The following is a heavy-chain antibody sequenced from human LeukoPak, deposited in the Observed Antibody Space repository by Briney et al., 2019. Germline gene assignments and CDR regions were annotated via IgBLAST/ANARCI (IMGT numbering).Heavy chain of an antibody. CDR2: ISDSGKNT. CDR1: GFTFSSYA. V-gene: IGHV3-23*01. D-gene: IGHD3-22*01. Sequence: PGGSLRLSCAASGFTFSSYAMSWVRQAPGKGLEWLSAISDSGKNTYYADSVKGRFTISRDNSKNTLYLQMNSLRAEDTAVYYCAKRVLYSSSSGGYFDYWGQGTLVTVSS. CDR3: AKRVLYSSSSGGYFDY. J-gene: IGHJ4*02.